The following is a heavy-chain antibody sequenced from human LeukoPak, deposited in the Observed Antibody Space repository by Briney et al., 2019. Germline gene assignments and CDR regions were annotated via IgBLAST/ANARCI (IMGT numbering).Heavy chain of an antibody. Sequence: PSETLSLTCAVYGGSFSGYYWSWIRQPPGKGLEWIGEINHSGSTNYNPSLKGRVTISVDTSKNQFSLKLSSVTAADTAVYYCASGANYYGSGSPSNWFDPWGQGTLVTVSS. CDR3: ASGANYYGSGSPSNWFDP. CDR1: GGSFSGYY. CDR2: INHSGST. D-gene: IGHD3-10*01. V-gene: IGHV4-34*01. J-gene: IGHJ5*02.